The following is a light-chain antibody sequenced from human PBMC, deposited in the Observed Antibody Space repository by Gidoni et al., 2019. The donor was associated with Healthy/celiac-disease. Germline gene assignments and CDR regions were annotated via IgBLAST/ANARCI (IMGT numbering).Light chain of an antibody. V-gene: IGLV1-51*01. CDR3: GTWDSDVV. J-gene: IGLJ2*01. CDR1: SSNIGNNY. CDR2: DNN. Sequence: QSVLTQPPSVSAAPGQKVTISCSGSSSNIGNNYVSWSQQLPGTAPKLLIYDNNKRPSGIPDRFSGSKSGTSATLGITGLQTGDEADYYCGTWDSDVVFGGGTKLTVL.